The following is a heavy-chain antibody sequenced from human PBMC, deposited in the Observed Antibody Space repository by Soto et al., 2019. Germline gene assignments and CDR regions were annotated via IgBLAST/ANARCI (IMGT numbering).Heavy chain of an antibody. Sequence: GASVKVSCKASGYTFTGNYMHWVRQAPGQGLEWVGWINPNSGGTNYAQKFQGRVTMTRDTSISTAYMELSRLRSDDTAVYYCARHGDDILTGYYYYGMDVWGQGTTVTVSS. D-gene: IGHD3-9*01. V-gene: IGHV1-2*02. CDR2: INPNSGGT. CDR1: GYTFTGNY. CDR3: ARHGDDILTGYYYYGMDV. J-gene: IGHJ6*02.